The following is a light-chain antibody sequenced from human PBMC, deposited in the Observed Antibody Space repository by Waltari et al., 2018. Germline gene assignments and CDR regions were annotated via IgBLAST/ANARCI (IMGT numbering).Light chain of an antibody. CDR2: DVS. V-gene: IGLV2-14*03. CDR1: SSDIGGYDF. J-gene: IGLJ3*02. CDR3: SSYTTTYTFV. Sequence: QSALTQPASVSGSPGQSITISCTGTSSDIGGYDFVSWYQQHPGKAPKLMIYDVSLRPSGFSSRFSGSKAGNTASLTISGLQAEDEADYYCSSYTTTYTFVFGGGTKLTVL.